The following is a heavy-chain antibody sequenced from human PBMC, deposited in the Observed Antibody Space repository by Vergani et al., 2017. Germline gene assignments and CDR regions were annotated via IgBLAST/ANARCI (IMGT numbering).Heavy chain of an antibody. J-gene: IGHJ6*02. D-gene: IGHD2-15*01. V-gene: IGHV1-69*01. CDR3: ARSLEGRCSGGSCYTDYYYYYGMDV. CDR2: IIPIFGTA. CDR1: GYTFTGYY. Sequence: QVQLVQSGAEVKKPGASVKVSCKASGYTFTGYYMHWVRQAPGQGLEWMGGIIPIFGTANYAQKFQGRVTITADESTSTAYMELSSLRSEDTAVYYCARSLEGRCSGGSCYTDYYYYYGMDVWGQGTTVTVSS.